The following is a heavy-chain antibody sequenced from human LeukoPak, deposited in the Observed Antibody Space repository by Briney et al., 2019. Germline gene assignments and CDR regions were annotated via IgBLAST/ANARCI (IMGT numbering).Heavy chain of an antibody. V-gene: IGHV4-59*08. Sequence: SETLSLTRTVSGGSISSYYWSWIRQPPGKGLEWIGYIYYSGSTNYNPSPKSRVTISVDTSKNQFSLKLSSATAADTAVYYCARHLRGYSGYGPYYYYGMDVWGQGTTVTVSS. D-gene: IGHD5-12*01. CDR1: GGSISSYY. J-gene: IGHJ6*02. CDR3: ARHLRGYSGYGPYYYYGMDV. CDR2: IYYSGST.